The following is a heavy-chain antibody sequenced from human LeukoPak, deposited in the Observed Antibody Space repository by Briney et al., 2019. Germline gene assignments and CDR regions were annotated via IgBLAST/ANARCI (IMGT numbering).Heavy chain of an antibody. CDR3: AKDHLYEGPRTSWYRGGYLDN. D-gene: IGHD2-2*01. J-gene: IGHJ4*02. V-gene: IGHV1-3*01. CDR1: GYTFTSYA. CDR2: INAGNGNT. Sequence: GASVKVSCKASGYTFTSYAMHWVRQAPGQRLEWMGWINAGNGNTKYSQKFQGRVTITRDTSASTAYMELSSLRSEDTAVYYCAKDHLYEGPRTSWYRGGYLDNWGQGTLVTVSS.